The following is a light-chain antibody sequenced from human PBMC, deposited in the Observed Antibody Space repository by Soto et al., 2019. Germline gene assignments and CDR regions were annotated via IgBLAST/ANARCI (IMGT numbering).Light chain of an antibody. V-gene: IGKV3-15*01. J-gene: IGKJ4*01. CDR3: QQYNDWPFT. CDR1: QSVSSRY. CDR2: GAS. Sequence: EIVLTQSPGTLSLSPGDRATLACRASQSVSSRYLAWYQQTPGQAPRLLIYGASRWAIGIPARFSGSGSGTEFALTISSLQSEDFAVYYCQQYNDWPFTFGGGTKVEIK.